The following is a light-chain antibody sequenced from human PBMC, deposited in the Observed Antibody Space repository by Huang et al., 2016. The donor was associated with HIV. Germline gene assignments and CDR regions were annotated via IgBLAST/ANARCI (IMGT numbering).Light chain of an antibody. V-gene: IGKV1-39*01. CDR3: QQSYSFPRT. CDR2: ATS. CDR1: QSISAY. Sequence: DIQMTQSPSSLYSSVGDRVTISCRASQSISAYLNGYQHRPGRAPKLLIYATSVLEGGVASRFSGSRSGTQFTLTISSLQPEDFATYYCQQSYSFPRTFGQGTKLDIK. J-gene: IGKJ2*01.